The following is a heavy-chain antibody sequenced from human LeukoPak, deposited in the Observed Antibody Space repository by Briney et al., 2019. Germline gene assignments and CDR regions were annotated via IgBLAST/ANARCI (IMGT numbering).Heavy chain of an antibody. CDR3: AKSGYYDSSVDY. Sequence: GGSLRLSCAASGFTFSGYAMSWVRQAPGKGLEWVSAISGSGGSTYYADSVKGRFTISRDNSKNTLYLQMNSLRAEDTAVYYCAKSGYYDSSVDYWGQGTLVTVSS. D-gene: IGHD3-22*01. CDR1: GFTFSGYA. J-gene: IGHJ4*02. CDR2: ISGSGGST. V-gene: IGHV3-23*01.